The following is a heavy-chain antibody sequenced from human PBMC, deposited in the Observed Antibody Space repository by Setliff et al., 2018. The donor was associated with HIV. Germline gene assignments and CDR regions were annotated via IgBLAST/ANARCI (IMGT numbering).Heavy chain of an antibody. Sequence: TLSLTCSVSGGSLISDIFYWGWIRQPPGKGLEWIGSIYPGSTKCNPSLRSRLTISLDSPTNQFSVTLSSVTAADTAMYYCARYTVGSMVDYWGPGTLVTVSS. D-gene: IGHD5-12*01. V-gene: IGHV4-39*01. CDR2: IYPGST. J-gene: IGHJ4*02. CDR1: GGSLISDIFY. CDR3: ARYTVGSMVDY.